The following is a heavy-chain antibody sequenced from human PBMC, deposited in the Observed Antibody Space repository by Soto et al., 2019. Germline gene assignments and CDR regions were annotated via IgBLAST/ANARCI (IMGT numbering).Heavy chain of an antibody. J-gene: IGHJ6*02. CDR1: GYTFTNYA. D-gene: IGHD5-12*01. CDR2: INAGNGNT. Sequence: VASVKVSCKASGYTFTNYAMHWVRQAPGQRLEWMAWINAGNGNTKYSQKFEGRVTITRDTSASTAYMELSSLRSEDTAVYYCARANGYNYPLYYCGMDVWGQGTTVTVSS. CDR3: ARANGYNYPLYYCGMDV. V-gene: IGHV1-3*01.